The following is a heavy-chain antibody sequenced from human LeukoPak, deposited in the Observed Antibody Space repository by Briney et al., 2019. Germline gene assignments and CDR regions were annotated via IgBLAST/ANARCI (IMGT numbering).Heavy chain of an antibody. J-gene: IGHJ6*03. CDR1: GFTFSSYS. CDR2: ISSSSSYI. V-gene: IGHV3-21*01. Sequence: GGSLRLSCAASGFTFSSYSMSWVRQAPGKGLEWVSSISSSSSYIYYADSVKGRFTISRDNAKNSLYLQMNSLRAEDTAVYYCARANDNCYYYYMDVWGKGTTVTISS. D-gene: IGHD3-9*01. CDR3: ARANDNCYYYYMDV.